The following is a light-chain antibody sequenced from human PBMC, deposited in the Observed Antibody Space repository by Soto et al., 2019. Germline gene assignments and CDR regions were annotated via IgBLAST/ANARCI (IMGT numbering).Light chain of an antibody. J-gene: IGKJ3*01. Sequence: DIVMTQSPDSLAVSLGERATINCKSSQIVLYSSNNRNYLAWYRQKPGQPPKLLVYWASTRESGVPDRFSGSGSGTDFTLTISSLQAEDVAVYYCQQYYSTPFTFGPGTKVDIK. CDR1: QIVLYSSNNRNY. CDR3: QQYYSTPFT. CDR2: WAS. V-gene: IGKV4-1*01.